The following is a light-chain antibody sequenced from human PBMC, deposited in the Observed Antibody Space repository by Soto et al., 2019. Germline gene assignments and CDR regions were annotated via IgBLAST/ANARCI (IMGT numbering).Light chain of an antibody. J-gene: IGKJ1*01. CDR3: QQCATAPLT. V-gene: IGKV3-20*01. Sequence: EIVLTQSPGTLSLSPGERATLSCRASQSVTNNYLAWYQQKPGQAPRLLIDDASHRATGIPDRFSGSGSGTDFPLTINRLEPEDFAVYYCQQCATAPLTFGQGTRVETK. CDR2: DAS. CDR1: QSVTNNY.